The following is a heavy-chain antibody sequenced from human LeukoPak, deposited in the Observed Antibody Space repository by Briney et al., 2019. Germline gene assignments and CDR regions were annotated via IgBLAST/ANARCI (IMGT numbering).Heavy chain of an antibody. V-gene: IGHV5-51*01. CDR3: ARRSSSFQGALDY. CDR2: IYPGDSDT. CDR1: GYSFTSYW. Sequence: GESLKISCKGSGYSFTSYWIGWVRQMPGKGLEWMGIIYPGDSDTRYSPSFQGQVTISADKSISTAYLQWSSLKASDAAMYYCARRSSSFQGALDYWGQGTLVTVSS. D-gene: IGHD6-6*01. J-gene: IGHJ4*02.